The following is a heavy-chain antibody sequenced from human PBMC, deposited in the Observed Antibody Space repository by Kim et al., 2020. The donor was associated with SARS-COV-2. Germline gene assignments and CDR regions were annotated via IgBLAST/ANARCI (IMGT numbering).Heavy chain of an antibody. V-gene: IGHV1-46*01. J-gene: IGHJ6*02. CDR1: GYTFTSYY. CDR3: ARDRDIVATIGDYYYYYGMDV. Sequence: ASVKVSCKASGYTFTSYYMHWVRQAPGQGLEWMGIINPSGGSTSYAQKFQGRVTMTRDTSTSTVYMELSSLRSEDTAVYYCARDRDIVATIGDYYYYYGMDVWGQGTTVTVSS. D-gene: IGHD5-12*01. CDR2: INPSGGST.